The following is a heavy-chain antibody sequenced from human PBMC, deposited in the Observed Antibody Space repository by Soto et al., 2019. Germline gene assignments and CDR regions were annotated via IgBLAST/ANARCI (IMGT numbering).Heavy chain of an antibody. CDR2: TYYRSKWYN. Sequence: PSQTLSLTCAISGDSVSSNSAAWNWIRQSPSRGLEWLGRTYYRSKWYNDYAVSVKSRITINPDTSKNQFSLQLNSVTPEDTAVYYCARDRGGYSHGYGYYYYGMDVWGQGTTVTVSS. D-gene: IGHD5-18*01. J-gene: IGHJ6*02. CDR3: ARDRGGYSHGYGYYYYGMDV. V-gene: IGHV6-1*01. CDR1: GDSVSSNSAA.